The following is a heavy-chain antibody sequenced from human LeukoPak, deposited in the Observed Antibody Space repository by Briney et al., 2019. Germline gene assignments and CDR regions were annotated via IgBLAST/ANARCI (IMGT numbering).Heavy chain of an antibody. CDR3: ARAKGRFQGIFGVVIEADGMDV. V-gene: IGHV4-61*02. J-gene: IGHJ6*02. CDR2: IYTSGST. D-gene: IGHD3-3*01. CDR1: GGSISSGRYY. Sequence: SQTLSLTCTVSGGSISSGRYYWSWIRQPAGKGLEWIRRIYTSGSTNYNPSLKSRVTISVDTSKNQFSLKLSSVTAADTAVYYCARAKGRFQGIFGVVIEADGMDVWGQGTTVTVSS.